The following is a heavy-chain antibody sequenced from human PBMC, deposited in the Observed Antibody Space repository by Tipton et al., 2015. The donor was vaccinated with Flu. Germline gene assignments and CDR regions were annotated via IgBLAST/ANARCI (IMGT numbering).Heavy chain of an antibody. Sequence: VQLVQSGAEVKKPGESLKISCKGSGYIFNTYWIGWVRQMPGKGLEWMGIVYPADSDTRYSPSFQGQVTISADKSITTAYLQWGSREASDPAMYYCGRLRGRWLSLQSPSFDFWGQGTLVTVSS. D-gene: IGHD3-22*01. CDR3: GRLRGRWLSLQSPSFDF. CDR2: VYPADSDT. V-gene: IGHV5-51*01. J-gene: IGHJ4*02. CDR1: GYIFNTYW.